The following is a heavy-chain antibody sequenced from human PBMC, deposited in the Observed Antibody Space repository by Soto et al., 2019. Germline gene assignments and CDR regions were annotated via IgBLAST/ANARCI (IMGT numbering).Heavy chain of an antibody. CDR2: ISSTTNYI. CDR3: ARESEDLTSNFDY. CDR1: GITFTRYS. V-gene: IGHV3-21*06. J-gene: IGHJ4*02. Sequence: GGSLRLSCAASGITFTRYSMNWVRKAPGKGLEWVSSISSTTNYIYYGDSMKGRFTISRDNGKNSLYLEMNSLRAEDTAVHYCARESEDLTSNFDYWGQGTLVTVSS.